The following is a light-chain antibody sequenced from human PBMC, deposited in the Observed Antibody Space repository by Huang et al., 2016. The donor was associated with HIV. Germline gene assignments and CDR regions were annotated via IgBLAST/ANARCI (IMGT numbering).Light chain of an antibody. J-gene: IGKJ4*01. CDR3: QQYYSRPQT. CDR2: WGS. V-gene: IGKV4-1*01. Sequence: DIVMTQSPDSLAGSLGARVTLKCKSSQSVFSSSTSKDYLAWFQQKPGLPPKLLIYWGSKRESGVPGRFTGRGSWTDFSRTISGLEAADAATYYCQQYYSRPQTFGRGTKVEI. CDR1: QSVFSSSTSKDY.